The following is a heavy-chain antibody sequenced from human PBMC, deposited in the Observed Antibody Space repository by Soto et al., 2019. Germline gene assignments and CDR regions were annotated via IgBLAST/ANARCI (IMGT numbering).Heavy chain of an antibody. CDR3: ARQKGY. J-gene: IGHJ4*02. CDR2: IYPGDSQT. Sequence: LGESLKISCKASVYSFTNSWIGWVRQMPGKGLEWVGIIYPGDSQTRYSPSFQGQVTISADKSISSAYLQWSSLKASDTAMYYCARQKGYWGQGTLVTVSS. V-gene: IGHV5-51*01. CDR1: VYSFTNSW.